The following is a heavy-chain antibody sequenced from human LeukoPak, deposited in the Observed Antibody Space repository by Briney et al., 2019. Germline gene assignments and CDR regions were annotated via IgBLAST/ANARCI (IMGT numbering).Heavy chain of an antibody. D-gene: IGHD6-19*01. J-gene: IGHJ4*02. CDR3: ARVGASSGWYMDY. V-gene: IGHV3-30-3*01. Sequence: GGSLRLSCAASGFTFSSYAMHWVRQAPGKGLEWVAVISYDGSNKYYADSVKGRSTISRDNSKNTLYLQMNSLRAEDTAVYYCARVGASSGWYMDYWGQGTLVTVSS. CDR1: GFTFSSYA. CDR2: ISYDGSNK.